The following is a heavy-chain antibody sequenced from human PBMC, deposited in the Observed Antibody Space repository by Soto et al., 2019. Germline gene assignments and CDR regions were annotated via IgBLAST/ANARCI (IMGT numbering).Heavy chain of an antibody. J-gene: IGHJ6*02. CDR1: GYTFSGYY. CDR2: INPNSGDT. CDR3: ARSLTEGYCTITGCYTRPLYGMDV. Sequence: ASVKVSCKASGYTFSGYYIHWLRQAPGQGLEWMGWINPNSGDTNYAQKFQGRVTVTRDTPTSTAYMELSRLTSDDTAVYYCARSLTEGYCTITGCYTRPLYGMDVWGQGTTVTVSS. V-gene: IGHV1-2*02. D-gene: IGHD2-2*02.